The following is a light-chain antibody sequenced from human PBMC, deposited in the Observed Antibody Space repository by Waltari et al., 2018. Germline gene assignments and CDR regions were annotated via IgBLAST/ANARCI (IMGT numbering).Light chain of an antibody. CDR1: QSLLYKSNQKNY. V-gene: IGKV4-1*01. CDR3: QQYYSDPFT. Sequence: DIVMTQSPDSLAVSLGERATIHCKSNQSLLYKSNQKNYLTWYQKKPGPPPNLLIYWASTRESGVPDRVSGSGYGTDFTLTINNLQPEDVATYYCQQYYSDPFTFGPGTMVDIK. J-gene: IGKJ3*01. CDR2: WAS.